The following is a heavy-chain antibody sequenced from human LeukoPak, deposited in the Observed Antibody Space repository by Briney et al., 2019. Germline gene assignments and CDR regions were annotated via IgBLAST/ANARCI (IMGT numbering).Heavy chain of an antibody. J-gene: IGHJ3*02. Sequence: ASVKVSCKASGYTFTDYYMHWVRQAPGQGLEWMGWINPNSGGTNYAQKFQGRVTMTRDMSISTAYMELSRLRSDDTAVYYCAREGVFPAYYYDSSGYSDAFDIWGQGTMVTVSS. CDR1: GYTFTDYY. D-gene: IGHD3-22*01. V-gene: IGHV1-2*02. CDR3: AREGVFPAYYYDSSGYSDAFDI. CDR2: INPNSGGT.